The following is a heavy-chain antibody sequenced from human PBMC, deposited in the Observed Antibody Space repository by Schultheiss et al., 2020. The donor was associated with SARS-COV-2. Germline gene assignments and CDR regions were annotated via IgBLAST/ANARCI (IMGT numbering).Heavy chain of an antibody. Sequence: ASVKVSCKASGYTFTSYGISWVRQAPGQGLEWMGWINPNSGGTNYAQKFQGRVTMTRDTSISTAYMELSRLRSDDTAVYYCARDPGYPQRDYYYYYGMDVWGQGTTVTVSS. D-gene: IGHD6-13*01. V-gene: IGHV1-2*02. CDR1: GYTFTSYG. J-gene: IGHJ6*02. CDR3: ARDPGYPQRDYYYYYGMDV. CDR2: INPNSGGT.